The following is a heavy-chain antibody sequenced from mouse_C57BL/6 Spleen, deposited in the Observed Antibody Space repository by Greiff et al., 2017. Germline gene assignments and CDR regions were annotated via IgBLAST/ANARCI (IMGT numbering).Heavy chain of an antibody. V-gene: IGHV5-9*01. CDR2: ISGGGGNT. CDR3: ARHEEGFAY. CDR1: GFTFSSYT. J-gene: IGHJ3*01. Sequence: EVQVVESGGGLVKPGGSLKLSCAASGFTFSSYTMSWVRQTPEKRLEWVATISGGGGNTYYPDSVKGRFTISRDNAKNTLYLQMSSLRSEDTALYYCARHEEGFAYWGQGTLVTFSA.